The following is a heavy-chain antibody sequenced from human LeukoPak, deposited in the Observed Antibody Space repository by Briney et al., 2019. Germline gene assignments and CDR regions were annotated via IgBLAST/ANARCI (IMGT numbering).Heavy chain of an antibody. Sequence: GGSLRLSCAASGFTSSSYSMNWVRQAPGKGLEWVSSISSSSSYIYYADSVKGRFTISRDNAKNSLYLQMNSLRAEDTAVYYCAREAYSGSYLDVWGKGTTVTISS. J-gene: IGHJ6*03. CDR3: AREAYSGSYLDV. V-gene: IGHV3-21*01. CDR1: GFTSSSYS. CDR2: ISSSSSYI. D-gene: IGHD1-26*01.